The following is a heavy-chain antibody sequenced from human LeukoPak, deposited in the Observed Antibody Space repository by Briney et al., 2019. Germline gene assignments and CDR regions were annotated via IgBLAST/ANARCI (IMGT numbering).Heavy chain of an antibody. V-gene: IGHV3-48*02. Sequence: QSGGSLRLSCAASGFTFRTYSMNWVRQAPGKGLEWVSYISSSSSSIFYADSVKGRFTISRDNAKNSLYLQMNSLRDEDTAVYYCARESRESCAAFDIWGQGTMVTVSS. J-gene: IGHJ3*02. CDR2: ISSSSSSI. CDR1: GFTFRTYS. CDR3: ARESRESCAAFDI.